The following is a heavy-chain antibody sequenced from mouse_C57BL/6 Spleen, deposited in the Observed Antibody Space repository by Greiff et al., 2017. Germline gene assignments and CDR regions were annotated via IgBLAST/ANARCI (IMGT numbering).Heavy chain of an antibody. V-gene: IGHV1-22*01. Sequence: EVQLQQSGPELVKPGASVKMSCKASGYTFTDYNMHWVKQSHGKSLEWIGYINPNNGGTSYNQKFKGKATLTVNKSSSTAYMELRSLTSEDSAVYYCARKGYYSNYVPFDYWGQGTTLTVSS. CDR1: GYTFTDYN. D-gene: IGHD2-5*01. CDR3: ARKGYYSNYVPFDY. CDR2: INPNNGGT. J-gene: IGHJ2*01.